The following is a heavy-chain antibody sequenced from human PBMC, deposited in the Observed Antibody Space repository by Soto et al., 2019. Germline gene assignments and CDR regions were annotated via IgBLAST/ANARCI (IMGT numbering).Heavy chain of an antibody. D-gene: IGHD4-4*01. CDR1: GYFISSSHW. CDR2: INYSGSF. V-gene: IGHV4-28*05. Sequence: SETLSLTCRVSGYFISSSHWLGWIRQPPGKGLEWIGHINYSGSFYHDPSLKSRVTMSLDTSKHQFSLRLSSVTAVDTAVYYCARIATTTLGGPIDYWGRGTLVTVSS. J-gene: IGHJ4*02. CDR3: ARIATTTLGGPIDY.